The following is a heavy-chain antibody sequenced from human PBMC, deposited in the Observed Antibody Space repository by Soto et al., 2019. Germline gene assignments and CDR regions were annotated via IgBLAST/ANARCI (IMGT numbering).Heavy chain of an antibody. CDR1: GFTFSDYY. Sequence: PGGSLRLSCAASGFTFSDYYMSWIRQAPGKGLEWVSYISSSGSTIYYADSVKGRFTISRDNAKSSLYLQMNSLRAEDTAVYYCARVLRFLEWLTLGPHGMDVWGQGTTVTVSS. J-gene: IGHJ6*02. D-gene: IGHD3-3*01. CDR2: ISSSGSTI. V-gene: IGHV3-11*01. CDR3: ARVLRFLEWLTLGPHGMDV.